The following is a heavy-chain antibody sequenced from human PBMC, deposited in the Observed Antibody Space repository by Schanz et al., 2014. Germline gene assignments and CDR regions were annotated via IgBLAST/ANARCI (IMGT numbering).Heavy chain of an antibody. Sequence: EVQLVESGGGLVQPGGSLRLSCGGSGFTFSKYWMSWVRQAPGKGLEWVANIKQDGSEKYYVDAVKGRFTISRDNAKNSMYLHMKSLRGEDTAVYYCARGNNFDYGDAFFNYYYYYMDVWGKGTTVTVSS. CDR3: ARGNNFDYGDAFFNYYYYYMDV. CDR1: GFTFSKYW. J-gene: IGHJ6*03. CDR2: IKQDGSEK. D-gene: IGHD4-17*01. V-gene: IGHV3-7*02.